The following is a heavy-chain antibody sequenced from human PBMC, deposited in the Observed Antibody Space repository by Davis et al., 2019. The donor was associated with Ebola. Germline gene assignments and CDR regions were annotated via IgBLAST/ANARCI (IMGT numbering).Heavy chain of an antibody. J-gene: IGHJ5*02. Sequence: MPLETLSLTCAVYGGSFSGYYWSWIRQPPGKGLEWIGYIYYSGSTNYNPSLKSRVTISVDTSKNQFSLKLSSVTAADTAVYYCAREGTIAGAARLFGGNWFDPWGQGTLVTVSS. CDR2: IYYSGST. CDR3: AREGTIAGAARLFGGNWFDP. V-gene: IGHV4-59*01. CDR1: GGSFSGYY. D-gene: IGHD6-6*01.